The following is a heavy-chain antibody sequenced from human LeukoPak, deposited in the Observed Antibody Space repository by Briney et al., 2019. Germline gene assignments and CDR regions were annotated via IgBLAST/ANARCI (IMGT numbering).Heavy chain of an antibody. V-gene: IGHV4-34*01. Sequence: PSETLSLTCAAYGGSFSGYYWSWIRQPPGKGLEWIGEINHSGSTNYNPSLKSRVTISVDTSKNQFSLKLSSVTAADTAVYYCARSYYYDSSGYYYDYLWAKPLDYWGQGTLVTVSS. D-gene: IGHD3-22*01. CDR3: ARSYYYDSSGYYYDYLWAKPLDY. J-gene: IGHJ4*02. CDR1: GGSFSGYY. CDR2: INHSGST.